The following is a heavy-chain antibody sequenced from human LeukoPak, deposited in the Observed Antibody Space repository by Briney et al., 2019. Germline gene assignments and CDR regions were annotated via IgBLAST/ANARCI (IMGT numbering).Heavy chain of an antibody. CDR2: ISSSSSYI. CDR3: ARERPTLAQNWNDVSYGMDV. J-gene: IGHJ6*02. CDR1: GFTFSSYS. D-gene: IGHD1-1*01. Sequence: GGSLRLSCAASGFTFSSYSMNGVRQAPGKGLEWVSSISSSSSYIYYADSVKGRFTISRDNAKNSLYLQMNSLRAEDTAVYYCARERPTLAQNWNDVSYGMDVWGQGTTVTVSS. V-gene: IGHV3-21*01.